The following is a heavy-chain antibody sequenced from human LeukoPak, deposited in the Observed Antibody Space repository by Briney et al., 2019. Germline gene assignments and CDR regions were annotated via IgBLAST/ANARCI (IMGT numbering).Heavy chain of an antibody. V-gene: IGHV4-4*07. CDR1: GGSISSYY. Sequence: SETLSLTCTVSGGSISSYYWSWIRQTAGKGLEWIGRMYSTGSTNYNPSLKSRVTMSVDTSKNHFSLKLSSVTAADTAVYYCASSPTYYYGSGSYEYWGPGTLVTVSS. J-gene: IGHJ4*02. CDR3: ASSPTYYYGSGSYEY. D-gene: IGHD3-10*01. CDR2: MYSTGST.